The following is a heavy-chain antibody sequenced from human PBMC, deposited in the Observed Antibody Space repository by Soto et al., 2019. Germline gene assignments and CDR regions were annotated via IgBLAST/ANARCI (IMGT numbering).Heavy chain of an antibody. V-gene: IGHV1-3*01. D-gene: IGHD5-12*01. CDR1: GYTFTSYA. CDR3: ARGVGYSGYDFYSYYYLDV. Sequence: ASGKVCCKASGYTFTSYAMHLVRQAPGQRLEWMGWINAGNGNTKYSQKFQGRVTMTRDTSASTAYMELSSLRSEDTAVYYCARGVGYSGYDFYSYYYLDVWGKGTTVTVPS. J-gene: IGHJ6*03. CDR2: INAGNGNT.